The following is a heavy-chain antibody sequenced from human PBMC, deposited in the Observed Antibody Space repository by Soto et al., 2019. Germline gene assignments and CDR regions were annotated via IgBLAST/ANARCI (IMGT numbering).Heavy chain of an antibody. V-gene: IGHV3-15*01. J-gene: IGHJ5*02. CDR3: TTDLWRIAVVVGSTGYFNP. CDR2: IKSKSDGGTT. CDR1: GFTFSDAW. D-gene: IGHD2-21*01. Sequence: GGSLRLSCAASGFTFSDAWMSWVRQAPGKGLDWVGRIKSKSDGGTTEYAAPVRGRFTISRDDSKNTLYLQMNSLKTEDTAVYYCTTDLWRIAVVVGSTGYFNPWGQGTPVTFSS.